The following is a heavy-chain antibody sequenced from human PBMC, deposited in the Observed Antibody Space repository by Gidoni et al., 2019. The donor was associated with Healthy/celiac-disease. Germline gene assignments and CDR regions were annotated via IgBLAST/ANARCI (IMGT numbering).Heavy chain of an antibody. CDR1: GYTFTSYG. D-gene: IGHD2-15*01. J-gene: IGHJ6*02. Sequence: QVQLVQSGAEVKKPGASVKVSCKASGYTFTSYGISWVRQAPGQGLEWMGWISAYNGNTNYAQKLQGRVTMTTDTSTSTAYMELRSLRSDDTAVYYCARDGRRDIVVVVAATDYYYYGMDVWGQGTTVTVSS. V-gene: IGHV1-18*01. CDR3: ARDGRRDIVVVVAATDYYYYGMDV. CDR2: ISAYNGNT.